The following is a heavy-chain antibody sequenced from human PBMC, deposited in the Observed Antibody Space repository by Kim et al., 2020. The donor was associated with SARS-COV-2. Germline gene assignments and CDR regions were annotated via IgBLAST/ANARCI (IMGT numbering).Heavy chain of an antibody. D-gene: IGHD1-26*01. V-gene: IGHV1-46*01. CDR3: ARAWDQNFDF. J-gene: IGHJ4*02. Sequence: RYAKNFQGRATTTSDPSTSTAYMEMSSLRSEDTAVYYCARAWDQNFDFWGQGTLVTVSS.